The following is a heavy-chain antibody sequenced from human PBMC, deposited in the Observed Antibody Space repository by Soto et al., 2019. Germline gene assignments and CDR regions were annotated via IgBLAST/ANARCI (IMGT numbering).Heavy chain of an antibody. CDR2: IVPIYRTA. Sequence: QVQLVQSGAEVKKPGSSVKVSCKASGGTFSSYRISWVRQAPGQGLEWVGGIVPIYRTADYAQKFQGRVTITADESARTSYMELRSLKYQDTAVYYCVRDSGAKLSSSWGQGTLVTVSS. V-gene: IGHV1-69*01. CDR3: VRDSGAKLSSS. J-gene: IGHJ4*02. D-gene: IGHD6-13*01. CDR1: GGTFSSYR.